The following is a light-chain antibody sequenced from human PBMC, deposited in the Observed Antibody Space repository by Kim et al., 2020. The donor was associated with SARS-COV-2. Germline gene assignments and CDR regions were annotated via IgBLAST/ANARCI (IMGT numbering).Light chain of an antibody. Sequence: LVLTQSPGTLSLSPGERATLSCRASQSVSSNYLAWYQQKPGQAPRLLIYGASSRATGIPDRFSGSGSGTDFTLTITRLEPEDFAVYYCQQYSSSPATFGQGTKVDIK. CDR2: GAS. CDR3: QQYSSSPAT. CDR1: QSVSSNY. V-gene: IGKV3-20*01. J-gene: IGKJ1*01.